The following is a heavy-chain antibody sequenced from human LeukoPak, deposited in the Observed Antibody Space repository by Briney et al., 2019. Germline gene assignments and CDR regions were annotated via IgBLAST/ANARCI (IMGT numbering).Heavy chain of an antibody. CDR3: ARPGIAAAVDY. D-gene: IGHD6-13*01. CDR2: IYPGASDT. V-gene: IGHV5-51*01. J-gene: IGHJ4*02. Sequence: PVESLKISWKGSGYSFTSYWIGWVRQMPGKGLEWMGIIYPGASDTRYSPSFQGQVTISADTSISTAYLQWSSLKASDTAMYYCARPGIAAAVDYWGQGTLVTVSS. CDR1: GYSFTSYW.